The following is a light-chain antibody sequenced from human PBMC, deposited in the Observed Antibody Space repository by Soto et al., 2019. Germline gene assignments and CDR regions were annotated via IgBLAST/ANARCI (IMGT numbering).Light chain of an antibody. J-gene: IGLJ2*01. CDR1: SSDVGSYNL. Sequence: QSALTQPASVSGSPGQSITISCTGTSSDVGSYNLVSWYQQHPGKAPKLMIYEGSKRPSGFSNRFSGSKSGNTASLTLSGLQAEDEADYYCCSYAGSVVFGGGTQLTVL. CDR3: CSYAGSVV. CDR2: EGS. V-gene: IGLV2-23*01.